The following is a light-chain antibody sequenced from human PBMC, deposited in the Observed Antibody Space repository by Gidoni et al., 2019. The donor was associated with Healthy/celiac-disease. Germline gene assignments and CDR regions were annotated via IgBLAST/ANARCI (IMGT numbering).Light chain of an antibody. Sequence: EIVLTQSPGTLSLSPGERATLSCRASQSVAGSNLAWYQQNPGQAPRLLIYGASSRATGIPDRFSGSGSGTDFTLTISRLEPEDFAVYSCQQYGSSPRTFGQGTKVEIK. CDR3: QQYGSSPRT. V-gene: IGKV3-20*01. CDR2: GAS. J-gene: IGKJ1*01. CDR1: QSVAGSN.